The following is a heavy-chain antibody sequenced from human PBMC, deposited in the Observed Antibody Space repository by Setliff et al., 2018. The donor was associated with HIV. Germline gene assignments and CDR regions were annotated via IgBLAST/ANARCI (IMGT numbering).Heavy chain of an antibody. CDR2: IYHSGST. CDR1: GYSISSGYY. Sequence: ASETLSLTCAVSGYSISSGYYWGWIRQPPGKGLEWIGSIYHSGSTYYNPSLKSRVTISVDTSKNQFSLKLSSVTAADTAVYYCAREDTVTTAFDIWGQGTMVTVSS. V-gene: IGHV4-38-2*02. J-gene: IGHJ3*02. D-gene: IGHD4-4*01. CDR3: AREDTVTTAFDI.